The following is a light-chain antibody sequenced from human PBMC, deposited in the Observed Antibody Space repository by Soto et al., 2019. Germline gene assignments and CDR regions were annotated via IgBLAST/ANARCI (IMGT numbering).Light chain of an antibody. CDR2: GAS. J-gene: IGKJ5*01. CDR1: QSVSSSY. Sequence: EIVLTQSPGTLSLSPGERATLSCRASQSVSSSYLAWYQQKPGQAPRLLIYGASSRATGIPDRFSGSGSGTDFTLTISRLEPEDFAVYYCQQFVISTQTLGQGTRLEIK. CDR3: QQFVISTQT. V-gene: IGKV3-20*01.